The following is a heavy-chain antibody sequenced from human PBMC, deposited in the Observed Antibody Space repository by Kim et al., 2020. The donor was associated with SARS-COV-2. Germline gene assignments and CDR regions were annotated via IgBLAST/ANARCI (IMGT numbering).Heavy chain of an antibody. CDR3: ATVGTTTYVFDY. D-gene: IGHD1-26*01. J-gene: IGHJ4*02. Sequence: EYAACVRGRFTISRDDSKNSRYLQMNSLKTEDTAVYYCATVGTTTYVFDYWGQGALVTVSS. V-gene: IGHV3-72*01.